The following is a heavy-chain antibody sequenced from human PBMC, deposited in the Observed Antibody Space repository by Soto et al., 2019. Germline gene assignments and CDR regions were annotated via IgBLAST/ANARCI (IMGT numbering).Heavy chain of an antibody. V-gene: IGHV4-59*08. CDR2: IYYSGST. CDR1: GGSISSYY. D-gene: IGHD6-19*01. CDR3: ARLGGSSGWYGPYYYYYMDV. J-gene: IGHJ6*03. Sequence: SETLSLTCTVSGGSISSYYWSWIRQPPGKGLEWIGYIYYSGSTNYNPSLKSRVTISVDTSKNQFSLKLSSVTAADTAVYYCARLGGSSGWYGPYYYYYMDVWGKGTTVTVSS.